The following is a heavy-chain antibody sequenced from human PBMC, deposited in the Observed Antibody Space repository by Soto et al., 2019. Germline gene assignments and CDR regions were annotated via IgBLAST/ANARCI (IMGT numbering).Heavy chain of an antibody. Sequence: SETLSLTCTVSDGSISDFYWSWIRQPAGKGLECIGRFYSSGSANYNPSLQSRVTMSIDTSKNQFSLELSSVTAADTAVYYCARGPNWNYYYYGVDVWGQGTTVTVS. J-gene: IGHJ6*02. CDR3: ARGPNWNYYYYGVDV. D-gene: IGHD1-20*01. V-gene: IGHV4-4*07. CDR2: FYSSGSA. CDR1: DGSISDFY.